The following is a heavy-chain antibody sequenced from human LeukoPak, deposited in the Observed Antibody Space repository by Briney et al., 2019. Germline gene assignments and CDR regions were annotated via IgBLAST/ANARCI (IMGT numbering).Heavy chain of an antibody. CDR1: GGSISSSSYY. V-gene: IGHV4-39*01. Sequence: PSETLSLTCTVSGGSISSSSYYWGWIRQPPGKGLEWIGSIYYSGSTYYNPSLKSRVTISVDTSKNQFSLKLSSVTAADTAVYYCARLHAAPDWFDPWGQGTLVTVSS. CDR2: IYYSGST. CDR3: ARLHAAPDWFDP. D-gene: IGHD6-6*01. J-gene: IGHJ5*02.